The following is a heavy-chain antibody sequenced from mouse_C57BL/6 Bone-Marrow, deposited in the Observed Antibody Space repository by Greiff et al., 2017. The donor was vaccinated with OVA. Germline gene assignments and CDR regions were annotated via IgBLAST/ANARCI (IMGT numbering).Heavy chain of an antibody. CDR2: IYPGSGNT. CDR1: GYTFTDYY. V-gene: IGHV1-76*01. Sequence: VQLQQSGAELVRPGASVKLSCKASGYTFTDYYINWVKQRPGQGLEWIARIYPGSGNTYYNEKFKGKATLTAEKSSSTAYMQLSSLTSEDSAVYFGARGEYYGSSYEDYWGQGTTLTVSS. J-gene: IGHJ2*01. D-gene: IGHD1-1*01. CDR3: ARGEYYGSSYEDY.